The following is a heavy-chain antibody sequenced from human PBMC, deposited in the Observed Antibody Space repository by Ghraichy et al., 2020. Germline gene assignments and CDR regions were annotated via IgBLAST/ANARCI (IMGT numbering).Heavy chain of an antibody. CDR3: ARRGCSSTSCSYYYYGMDV. Sequence: ASVKVSCKASGYTFTGYYMHWVRQAPGQGLEWMGWINPNSGGTNYAQKFQGRVTMTRDTSISTAYMELSRLRSDDTAVYYCARRGCSSTSCSYYYYGMDVWGQGTTVTVSS. CDR2: INPNSGGT. V-gene: IGHV1-2*02. CDR1: GYTFTGYY. J-gene: IGHJ6*02. D-gene: IGHD2-2*01.